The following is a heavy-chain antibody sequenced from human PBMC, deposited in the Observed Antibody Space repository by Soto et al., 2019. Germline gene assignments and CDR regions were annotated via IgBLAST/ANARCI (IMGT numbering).Heavy chain of an antibody. CDR1: GFIFSNYA. CDR2: ISGSGSST. J-gene: IGHJ4*02. CDR3: VREASSSGLHLDH. D-gene: IGHD6-6*01. Sequence: GGSLRLSCAASGFIFSNYAMSWVRQAPGKGLEWVSFISGSGSSTYYADSVKGRFTISRGNSKNTLYLQMNSLRAEDAAVYYCVREASSSGLHLDHWGQGTLVTVSS. V-gene: IGHV3-23*01.